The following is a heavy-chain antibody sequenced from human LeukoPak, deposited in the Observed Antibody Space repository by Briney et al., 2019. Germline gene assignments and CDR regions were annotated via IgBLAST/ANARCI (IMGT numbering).Heavy chain of an antibody. CDR3: ARKGWFDP. V-gene: IGHV1-8*01. CDR2: RNPNSGNT. J-gene: IGHJ5*02. CDR1: GYTFTSYD. Sequence: ASVKVSCMASGYTFTSYDINWVRQATGQGVEWVGWRNPNSGNTGYAQTFQGRVTMTRNTSISTAYMELSSLRSEDTAVYYCARKGWFDPWGQGTLVTVSS.